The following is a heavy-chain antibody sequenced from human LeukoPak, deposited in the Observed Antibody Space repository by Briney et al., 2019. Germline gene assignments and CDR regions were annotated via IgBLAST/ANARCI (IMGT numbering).Heavy chain of an antibody. J-gene: IGHJ5*02. CDR2: IYPGDSDT. Sequence: GESLKISCKGSGYSFTSYWIGWGRQMPGKGLEWMGIIYPGDSDTRYSPSFQGQVTISADKSISPAYLQWSSLKASDTAMYYCARLERITGTINNWFDPWGQGTLVTVSS. V-gene: IGHV5-51*01. CDR1: GYSFTSYW. CDR3: ARLERITGTINNWFDP. D-gene: IGHD1-7*01.